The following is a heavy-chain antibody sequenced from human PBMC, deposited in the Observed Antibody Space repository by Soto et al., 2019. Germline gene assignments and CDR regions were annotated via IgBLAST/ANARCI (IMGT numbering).Heavy chain of an antibody. V-gene: IGHV4-34*01. D-gene: IGHD3-22*01. CDR2: INHSGST. CDR3: ARGASGYYDSTGYYSPYYFDY. Sequence: PSETLSLTCAVYGGSFSGYYWSWIRQPTGKGLEWIGEINHSGSTNYNPSLKSRVTISVDTSKNQFSLKLSSVTAADTAVYYCARGASGYYDSTGYYSPYYFDYWGQGTLVTVSS. J-gene: IGHJ4*02. CDR1: GGSFSGYY.